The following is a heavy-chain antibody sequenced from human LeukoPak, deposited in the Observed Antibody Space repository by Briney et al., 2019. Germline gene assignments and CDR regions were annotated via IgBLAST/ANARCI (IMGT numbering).Heavy chain of an antibody. CDR2: ITSSSIYI. Sequence: GGSLRLSCAASGFTFSRYNMDWVRQAPGKGLEWVSSITSSSIYIYYADSMKGRFTISRDNSKNSLYLQMTSLRAEDTAVYYCARAMRTVDTAMVNNFDYWGQGTLVTVSS. CDR1: GFTFSRYN. V-gene: IGHV3-21*01. J-gene: IGHJ4*02. D-gene: IGHD5-18*01. CDR3: ARAMRTVDTAMVNNFDY.